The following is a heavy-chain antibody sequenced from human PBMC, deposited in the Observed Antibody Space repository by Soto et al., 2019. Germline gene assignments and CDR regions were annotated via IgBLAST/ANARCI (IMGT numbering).Heavy chain of an antibody. Sequence: GESLKISCKGSGYSFTSYWIGWVRQMPGKGLEWMGIIYPGDSDTRYSPSFQGQVAISADKSISTAYLQWSSLKASDTAMYYCARHYCSSTSCYPVYYYYYGMDVWGQGTTVTVSS. D-gene: IGHD2-2*01. CDR2: IYPGDSDT. CDR1: GYSFTSYW. V-gene: IGHV5-51*01. J-gene: IGHJ6*02. CDR3: ARHYCSSTSCYPVYYYYYGMDV.